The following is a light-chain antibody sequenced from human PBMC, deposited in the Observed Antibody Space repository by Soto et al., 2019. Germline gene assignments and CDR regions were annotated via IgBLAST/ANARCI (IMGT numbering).Light chain of an antibody. CDR1: QSVGSY. Sequence: EIVLTQCPATLSLSPGERATLSCRASQSVGSYLAWYQHKPGQAPRLLIYDASNRATGIPARFSGSGSGTDFTLTISSLEPEDSAVYYCQQRSNWPLTFGGGTKVEIK. CDR2: DAS. V-gene: IGKV3-11*01. J-gene: IGKJ4*01. CDR3: QQRSNWPLT.